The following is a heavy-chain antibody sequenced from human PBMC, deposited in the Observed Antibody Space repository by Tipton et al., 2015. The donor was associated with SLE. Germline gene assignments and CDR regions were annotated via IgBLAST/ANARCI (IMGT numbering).Heavy chain of an antibody. CDR2: IETDGRST. D-gene: IGHD3/OR15-3a*01. Sequence: GSLRLSFAASGFSFSSYYMNWVRQVPGKGLAWVSRIETDGRSTAYADSVKGRFTVSRDNAQDTLFLQMNSLRAEDSGVYYCARAFRLGLDSFDIWGQGTTVTVSA. CDR1: GFSFSSYY. V-gene: IGHV3-74*01. J-gene: IGHJ3*02. CDR3: ARAFRLGLDSFDI.